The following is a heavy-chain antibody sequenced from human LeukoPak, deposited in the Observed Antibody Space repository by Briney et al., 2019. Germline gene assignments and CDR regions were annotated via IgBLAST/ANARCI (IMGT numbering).Heavy chain of an antibody. D-gene: IGHD6-13*01. V-gene: IGHV4-34*01. J-gene: IGHJ5*01. CDR2: INRSGST. Sequence: PSETLSLTCAVSGGSFSDFYWSWIRQSPGKGLQWIGEINRSGSTNYNPSLKSRVTISVGTSKNQFSLWLSSVTAADTAVYFCATGGSDWYIDSWGQGTLVTVSS. CDR3: ATGGSDWYIDS. CDR1: GGSFSDFY.